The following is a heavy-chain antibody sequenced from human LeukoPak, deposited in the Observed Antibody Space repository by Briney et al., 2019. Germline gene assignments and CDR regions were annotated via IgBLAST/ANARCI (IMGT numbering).Heavy chain of an antibody. CDR1: GVPISSWSNY. CDR2: MYCSGTT. J-gene: IGHJ3*02. V-gene: IGHV4-39*01. Sequence: PSETLSLTCIVSGVPISSWSNYWGWLRQPQGRGLEWIVSMYCSGTTYYNPPHKSRVTISVNTPDNHLSLMLSLMTAADTAIYYCARQLRFGSSALPRDTFDIWGRGTVVTVSS. D-gene: IGHD1-26*01. CDR3: ARQLRFGSSALPRDTFDI.